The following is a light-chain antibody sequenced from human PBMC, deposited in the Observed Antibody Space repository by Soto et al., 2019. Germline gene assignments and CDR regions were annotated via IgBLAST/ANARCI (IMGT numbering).Light chain of an antibody. Sequence: EIVLTQSPGTLSLSPGERATLSCRASQSVSSSYLAWYQQKPGQAPRLLIFGAASRATGIPDRFSGRGSGTDFTLTISRLEPEDFAVYYCQQYGSSSTFGQGTKLDIK. J-gene: IGKJ1*01. CDR3: QQYGSSST. V-gene: IGKV3-20*01. CDR2: GAA. CDR1: QSVSSSY.